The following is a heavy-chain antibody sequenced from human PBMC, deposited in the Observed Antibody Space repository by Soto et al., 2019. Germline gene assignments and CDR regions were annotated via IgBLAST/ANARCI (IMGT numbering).Heavy chain of an antibody. D-gene: IGHD3-22*01. Sequence: TLSLTCTVSGASINNNDYYWSWIRQTPGKGLEWIGYVYYSGTTDYIPPLKSRLSMSIDKSQNQFTLKLNSVTAADTATYYCARMSYFYDKWYFDLWGRGTLVTVS. V-gene: IGHV4-30-4*01. J-gene: IGHJ2*01. CDR2: VYYSGTT. CDR1: GASINNNDYY. CDR3: ARMSYFYDKWYFDL.